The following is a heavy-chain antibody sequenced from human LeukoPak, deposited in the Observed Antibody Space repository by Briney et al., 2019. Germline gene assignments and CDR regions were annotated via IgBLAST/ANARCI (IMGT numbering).Heavy chain of an antibody. J-gene: IGHJ3*02. CDR3: ARGRLRDAFDI. CDR1: GGSISSYY. V-gene: IGHV4-59*01. CDR2: IYYSGST. D-gene: IGHD4-17*01. Sequence: SETLSLTCAVSGGSISSYYWSWIRQPPGKGLEWIGYIYYSGSTNYNPSLKSRVTISVDTSKNQFSLKLSSVTAADTAVYYCARGRLRDAFDIWGQGTMVTVSS.